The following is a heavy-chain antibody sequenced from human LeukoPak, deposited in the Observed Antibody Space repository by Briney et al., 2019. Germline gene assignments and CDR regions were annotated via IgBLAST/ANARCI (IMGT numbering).Heavy chain of an antibody. CDR2: IDYTGST. J-gene: IGHJ4*02. Sequence: SETLSLTCTVSGGSINNYYWSWIRQPPGRGLEWIGYIDYTGSTHYNPPLRSRVTISLDTSKNQFSLKLSSVTAADTAVYYCARGVLAGILGPADWGQGTLVTVSS. CDR1: GGSINNYY. V-gene: IGHV4-59*01. D-gene: IGHD6-19*01. CDR3: ARGVLAGILGPAD.